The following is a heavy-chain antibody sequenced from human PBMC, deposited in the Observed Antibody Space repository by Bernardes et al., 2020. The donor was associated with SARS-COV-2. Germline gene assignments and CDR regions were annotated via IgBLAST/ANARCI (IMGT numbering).Heavy chain of an antibody. Sequence: GESLKISCKGSGYSFTTYWISWVRQMPGKGLEWMGKIDPTDSYTEYNPSFRGHVSISVDKSITTAYLQWSSLKASDTATYYCGRHRMIGGRRLLDNWGQGTLVTVSS. CDR1: GYSFTTYW. V-gene: IGHV5-10-1*01. D-gene: IGHD6-6*01. J-gene: IGHJ4*02. CDR2: IDPTDSYT. CDR3: GRHRMIGGRRLLDN.